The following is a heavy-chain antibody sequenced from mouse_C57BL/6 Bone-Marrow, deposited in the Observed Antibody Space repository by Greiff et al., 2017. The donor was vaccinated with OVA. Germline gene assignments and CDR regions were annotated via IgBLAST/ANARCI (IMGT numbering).Heavy chain of an antibody. Sequence: VHLVESGPGLVQPSQSLSITSTVSGFSLTSYGVHWVRQSPGKGLEWLGVIWSGGSTDYNAAFISRLSISKDNSKSQVFFKMNSLQADDTAIYYCARKDYGYDGAWFAYWGQGTLVTVSA. CDR3: ARKDYGYDGAWFAY. V-gene: IGHV2-2*01. CDR1: GFSLTSYG. CDR2: IWSGGST. D-gene: IGHD2-2*01. J-gene: IGHJ3*01.